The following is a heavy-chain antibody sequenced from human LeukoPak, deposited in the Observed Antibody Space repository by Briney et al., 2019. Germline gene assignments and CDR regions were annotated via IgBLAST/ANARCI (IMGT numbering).Heavy chain of an antibody. J-gene: IGHJ3*02. Sequence: GASVKVSCKASGYTFTGYYMHWVRQAPGQGLEWMGWINPNSGGTNYAQKFQGRVTMTRDTSISTAYMELSRLRSDDTAVYYCARGYRRGSGSYSDAFDIWGQGTMVTVSS. V-gene: IGHV1-2*02. CDR3: ARGYRRGSGSYSDAFDI. CDR1: GYTFTGYY. CDR2: INPNSGGT. D-gene: IGHD3-10*01.